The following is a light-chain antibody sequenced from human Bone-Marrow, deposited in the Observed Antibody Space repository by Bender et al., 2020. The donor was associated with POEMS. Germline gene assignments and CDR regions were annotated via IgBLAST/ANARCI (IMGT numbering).Light chain of an antibody. Sequence: QSVLTQPPSVSGAPGQRVTISCSGSTSNIGAGYNVHWYQQLPGTAPKVLIYRNNQRPTGVPDRFSGSKSGTSASLAISGLRSEDEADYYCAAWDDSLSGCVFGTGTTVTVL. CDR2: RNN. CDR1: TSNIGAGYN. J-gene: IGLJ1*01. CDR3: AAWDDSLSGCV. V-gene: IGLV1-47*01.